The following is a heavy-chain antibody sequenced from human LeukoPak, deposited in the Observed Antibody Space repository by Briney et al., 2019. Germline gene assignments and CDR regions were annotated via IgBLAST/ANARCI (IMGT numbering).Heavy chain of an antibody. J-gene: IGHJ5*02. D-gene: IGHD1-26*01. V-gene: IGHV3-64D*08. CDR3: VTVGMTSIWSYLRFDP. CDR1: GFTFSSYG. CDR2: ITSNGGST. Sequence: GGSLRLSCAASGFTFSSYGMHWVRQAPGKGLEFVSAITSNGGSTYYADSVKGRFTISRDNSKNTLYLQMSSLRAEDTAVYYCVTVGMTSIWSYLRFDPRGQGTLVSVSS.